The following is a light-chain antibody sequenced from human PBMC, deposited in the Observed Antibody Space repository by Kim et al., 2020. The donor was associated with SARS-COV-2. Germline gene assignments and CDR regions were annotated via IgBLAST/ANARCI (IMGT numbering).Light chain of an antibody. CDR2: DAS. CDR1: QDISNH. V-gene: IGKV1-33*01. J-gene: IGKJ5*01. CDR3: QQYDNFPIT. Sequence: DIQMTQSPSSLSASVGDRVTITCQASQDISNHLNWYQQKPGKAPKLLIYDASNLEIGVPSRFNGSGSGTDFTFTISSLQPEDIATYYCQQYDNFPITFGQGTRLEIK.